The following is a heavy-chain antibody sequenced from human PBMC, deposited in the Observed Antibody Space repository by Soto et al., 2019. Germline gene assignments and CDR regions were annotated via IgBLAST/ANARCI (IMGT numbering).Heavy chain of an antibody. CDR1: GGSSSSGGYY. J-gene: IGHJ5*02. CDR3: ARDLRGYDFWSGYQGWFDP. CDR2: IYYSGST. V-gene: IGHV4-30-4*01. Sequence: SETLSFTCTVSGGSSSSGGYYWCGIRHPPGKGLEWIGYIYYSGSTYYNPSLKSRVTISVDTSKNQFSLKLSSVTAADTAVYYCARDLRGYDFWSGYQGWFDPWGQGTLVTVS. D-gene: IGHD3-3*01.